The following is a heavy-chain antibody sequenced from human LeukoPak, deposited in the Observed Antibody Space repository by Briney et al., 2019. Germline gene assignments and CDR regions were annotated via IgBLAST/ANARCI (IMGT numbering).Heavy chain of an antibody. V-gene: IGHV4-59*01. Sequence: SETLSLTCTVSGGSISSYYWSWIRQPPGKGLEWIGYIYYSGSTNYNPSPKSRVTISLDTSKNKFSLKLSSVTAADTAVYYCARGGVVVPAAIFSFDYWGQGTLVTVSS. J-gene: IGHJ4*02. CDR2: IYYSGST. D-gene: IGHD2-2*02. CDR3: ARGGVVVPAAIFSFDY. CDR1: GGSISSYY.